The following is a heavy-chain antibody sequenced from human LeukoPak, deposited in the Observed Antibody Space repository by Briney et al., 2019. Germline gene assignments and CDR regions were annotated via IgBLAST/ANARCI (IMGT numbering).Heavy chain of an antibody. CDR1: GGSISSYY. CDR2: IYTSGST. Sequence: SETLSLTCTVSGGSISSYYWSWIRQPAGKGLEWIGRIYTSGSTNYNPSLKSRVTMSVDTSKNQFSLKLSSVTAVDTAVYYCARDQPGRKITMVRGVIITDYYYYMDVWGKGTTVTISS. V-gene: IGHV4-4*07. CDR3: ARDQPGRKITMVRGVIITDYYYYMDV. D-gene: IGHD3-10*01. J-gene: IGHJ6*03.